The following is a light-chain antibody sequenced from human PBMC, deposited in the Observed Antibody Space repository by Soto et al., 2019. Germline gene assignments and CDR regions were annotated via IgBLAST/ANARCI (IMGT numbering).Light chain of an antibody. Sequence: ETVLTQSPATLSVSPGERATLSCRASQSISSDLAWYQQKPGQAPRLLIFGASTTATAIPGRFSGSGSGREFTLYISSLQSEDFAVYYCQQYNNWPRTFGQGTKLEIK. CDR3: QQYNNWPRT. CDR1: QSISSD. CDR2: GAS. V-gene: IGKV3-15*01. J-gene: IGKJ2*01.